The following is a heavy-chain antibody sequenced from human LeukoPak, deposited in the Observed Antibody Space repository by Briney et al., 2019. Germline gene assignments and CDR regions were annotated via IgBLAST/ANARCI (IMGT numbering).Heavy chain of an antibody. Sequence: GGSLRLSCAASGFTFSSYAMSWVRQAPGKGLEWVSAISGSGGSTYYADSVKGRFTISRDNSKNTLYLQMNSLRAEDTAVYYCAKDPGIAAAGTGDDAFDIWGQGTMVTVSS. J-gene: IGHJ3*02. D-gene: IGHD6-13*01. CDR1: GFTFSSYA. V-gene: IGHV3-23*01. CDR2: ISGSGGST. CDR3: AKDPGIAAAGTGDDAFDI.